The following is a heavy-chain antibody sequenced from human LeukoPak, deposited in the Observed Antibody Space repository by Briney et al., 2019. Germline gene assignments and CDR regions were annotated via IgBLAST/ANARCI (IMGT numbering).Heavy chain of an antibody. CDR2: ISSNGGST. J-gene: IGHJ6*03. CDR3: ASTSGAYYYYYYMDV. V-gene: IGHV3-64*01. Sequence: GGSLRLSCAASGFSFSSYAMDWVRQAPGKGLEYVSAISSNGGSTYYANSVKGRFTISRDNSKNTLYLQMGSLRAEDMAVYYCASTSGAYYYYYYMDVWGKGTTVTVSS. D-gene: IGHD1-26*01. CDR1: GFSFSSYA.